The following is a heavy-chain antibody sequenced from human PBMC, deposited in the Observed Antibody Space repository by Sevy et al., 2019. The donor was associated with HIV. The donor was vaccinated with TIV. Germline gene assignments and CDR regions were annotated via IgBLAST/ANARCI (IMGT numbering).Heavy chain of an antibody. J-gene: IGHJ6*02. CDR1: GFTFSTYG. CDR3: AKVLHIVVVPAEIDYYYGMDV. V-gene: IGHV3-30*02. Sequence: GGSLRLSCAASGFTFSTYGMHWVRQAPGKGLEWVAFIRFDGTIKYDTDSVKGRLTISRDNCKNTLYLQMNSLRAEDTAVYFCAKVLHIVVVPAEIDYYYGMDVWGQGTTVTVSS. D-gene: IGHD2-2*01. CDR2: IRFDGTIK.